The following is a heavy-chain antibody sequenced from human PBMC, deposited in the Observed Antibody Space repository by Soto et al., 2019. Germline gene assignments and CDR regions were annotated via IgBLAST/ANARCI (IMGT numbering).Heavy chain of an antibody. CDR1: GFTFTSSA. D-gene: IGHD3-3*01. CDR2: IVVGSGNT. V-gene: IGHV1-58*02. CDR3: ATERDFWSGIDY. J-gene: IGHJ4*02. Sequence: SVKVSCKASGFTFTSSAMQWVRQARGQRLEWIGWIVVGSGNTNYAQKFQERVTITRDMSTSTAYMELSSLRSEDTAVYYCATERDFWSGIDYWGQGTLVTVSS.